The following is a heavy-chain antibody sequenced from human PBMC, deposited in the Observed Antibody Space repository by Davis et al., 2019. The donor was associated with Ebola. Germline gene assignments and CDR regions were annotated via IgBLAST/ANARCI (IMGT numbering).Heavy chain of an antibody. CDR3: ARERVFGTSWYGD. CDR2: INPNSGGT. CDR1: GYSFTGYN. D-gene: IGHD6-13*01. Sequence: ASVTVSCKASGYSFTGYNMHWVRQAPGPGLEWMGRINPNSGGTHYAQKFQGRVTMTRDTSISTAYMELRRLRSDDTGVYFCARERVFGTSWYGDWGQGALVTVSS. V-gene: IGHV1-2*05. J-gene: IGHJ1*01.